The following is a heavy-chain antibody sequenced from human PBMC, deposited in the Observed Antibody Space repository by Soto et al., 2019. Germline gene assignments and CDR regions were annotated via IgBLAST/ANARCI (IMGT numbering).Heavy chain of an antibody. CDR1: RFSFTSFY. CDR2: ITPKDGGT. D-gene: IGHD7-27*01. J-gene: IGHJ4*02. Sequence: QVQLVQSGAEVREPGASVYISCKTSRFSFTSFYVHWVRQAPGQGLEGMGRITPKDGGTTFAQKFQGRFIMTRDTSTTTVSMELGSLRSEDTAVYFCARDGHHWDFDYWGQGSLVTVSS. CDR3: ARDGHHWDFDY. V-gene: IGHV1-46*01.